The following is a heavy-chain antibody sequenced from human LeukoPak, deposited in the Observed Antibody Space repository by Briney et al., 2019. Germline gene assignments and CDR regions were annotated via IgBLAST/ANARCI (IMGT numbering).Heavy chain of an antibody. CDR2: IIPILGIA. CDR3: ARDRGDGYNSLRPSPFDY. J-gene: IGHJ4*02. CDR1: GGTFSSYA. D-gene: IGHD5-24*01. V-gene: IGHV1-69*04. Sequence: GASVKVSCKASGGTFSSYAISWVRQAPGQGLEWMGRIIPILGIANYAQKFQGRVTITADKSTSTAYMELSSLRSEDTAVYYCARDRGDGYNSLRPSPFDYWGQGALVTVSS.